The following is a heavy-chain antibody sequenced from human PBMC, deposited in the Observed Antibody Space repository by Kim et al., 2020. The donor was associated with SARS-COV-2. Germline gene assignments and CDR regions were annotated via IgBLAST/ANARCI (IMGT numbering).Heavy chain of an antibody. CDR3: AREYHRDPIHYGMDV. J-gene: IGHJ6*02. CDR1: GGTFSSYA. Sequence: SVKVSCKASGGTFSSYAINWVRQAPGQGLEWMGGIIPIFGTANYAQKFQGRVTITADKSTSTAYMELSSLRSEDTAVYYCAREYHRDPIHYGMDVWGQGTTVTVSS. D-gene: IGHD2-2*01. V-gene: IGHV1-69*06. CDR2: IIPIFGTA.